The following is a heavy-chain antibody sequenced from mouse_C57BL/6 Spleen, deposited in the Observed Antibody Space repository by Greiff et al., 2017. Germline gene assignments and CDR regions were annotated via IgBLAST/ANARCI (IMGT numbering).Heavy chain of an antibody. D-gene: IGHD1-1*01. V-gene: IGHV1-69*01. Sequence: VQLQQPGAELVMPGASVKLSCKASGYTFTSYWMHWVKQRPGQGLEWIGEIDPSDSYTNYNQKFKGKSTLTVDKSSSTAYMQLSSLTSEDSAVYYCARATTVLAIDDWGEGNSVTVSS. J-gene: IGHJ4*01. CDR1: GYTFTSYW. CDR3: ARATTVLAIDD. CDR2: IDPSDSYT.